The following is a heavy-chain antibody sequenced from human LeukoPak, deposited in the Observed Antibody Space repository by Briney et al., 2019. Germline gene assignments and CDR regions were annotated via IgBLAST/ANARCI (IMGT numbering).Heavy chain of an antibody. CDR3: ARDVVYYDSSGYYYPFWNY. D-gene: IGHD3-22*01. V-gene: IGHV3-7*01. Sequence: PGGSLRLSCAASGFTFSSYWMSWVRQAPGKGLEWVANIKQDGSEKYYADSVKGRFAISRDNAKNSLYLQMNSLRAEDTAVYYCARDVVYYDSSGYYYPFWNYWGQGTLVTVSS. CDR2: IKQDGSEK. J-gene: IGHJ4*02. CDR1: GFTFSSYW.